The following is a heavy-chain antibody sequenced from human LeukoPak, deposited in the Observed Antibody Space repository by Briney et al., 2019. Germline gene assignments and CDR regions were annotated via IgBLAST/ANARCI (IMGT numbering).Heavy chain of an antibody. CDR2: INHSGST. V-gene: IGHV4-34*01. CDR1: GGSFSGYY. CDR3: ARGIEGRPHWFDP. J-gene: IGHJ5*02. Sequence: SETLSLTCAVYGGSFSGYYWSWIRQPPGKGLEWIGEINHSGSTNYNPSLKSRVTISVDTSKNQFSLKLSSVTAADTAVYYCARGIEGRPHWFDPWGQGTLVTVSS.